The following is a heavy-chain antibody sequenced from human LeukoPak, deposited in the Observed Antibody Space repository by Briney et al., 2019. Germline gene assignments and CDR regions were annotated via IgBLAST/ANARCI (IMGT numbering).Heavy chain of an antibody. CDR2: IYNSGSSGSP. V-gene: IGHV4-4*07. Sequence: PSETLTLTCTVSVGSISSYHWSWIRQPAGKGLEWIGRIYNSGSSGSPNYNPSLNSRVTMSVDTSKNQFYLRLTSVTAADTAVYFCARDQGRGSGGSYPLPFDSWGHGTLVTVSS. CDR1: VGSISSYH. J-gene: IGHJ4*01. D-gene: IGHD3-10*01. CDR3: ARDQGRGSGGSYPLPFDS.